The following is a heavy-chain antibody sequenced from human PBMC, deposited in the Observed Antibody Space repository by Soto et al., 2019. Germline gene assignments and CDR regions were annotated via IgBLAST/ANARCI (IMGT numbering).Heavy chain of an antibody. CDR3: ARDGSLDY. CDR1: GFTFSSYS. Sequence: EVQLVESGGGLVQPGGSLRLSCAASGFTFSSYSMNWVRLAPGKGLEWVSYISSSASTIYYADSVKGRFTISRDNAKNSLSLQMKSLRAEDTAVYYCARDGSLDYWAQGTLVTVSS. V-gene: IGHV3-48*01. J-gene: IGHJ4*02. CDR2: ISSSASTI. D-gene: IGHD2-15*01.